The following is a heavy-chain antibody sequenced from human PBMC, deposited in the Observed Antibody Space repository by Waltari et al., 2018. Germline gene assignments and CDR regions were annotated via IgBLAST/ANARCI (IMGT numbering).Heavy chain of an antibody. CDR3: ARGGSGSFWY. V-gene: IGHV3-74*01. Sequence: EVQLVESAGALVQPGGALRLPCAASGINFSNYWMHWVRQGPGKWPVWVSRIDKDGSRIRYADSVRGRFTISRDNAKNTLYLQMDSLRAEDTAIYYCARGGSGSFWYWGQGILVTVSS. CDR2: IDKDGSRI. CDR1: GINFSNYW. J-gene: IGHJ4*02. D-gene: IGHD1-26*01.